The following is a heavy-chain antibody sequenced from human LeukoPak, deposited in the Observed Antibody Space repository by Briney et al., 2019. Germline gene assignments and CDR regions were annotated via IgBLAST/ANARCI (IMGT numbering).Heavy chain of an antibody. CDR2: INSSGSTI. D-gene: IGHD2-2*01. Sequence: PGRSLRLSCAASGFTFSTYEMNWVRQAPGKGLEWVSYINSSGSTIYYADSVKGRFTISRDNAKNSLYLQMNSLRAEDTAVYYCARGPLHVVVPAATWFDPWGQGILVTVSS. V-gene: IGHV3-48*03. CDR3: ARGPLHVVVPAATWFDP. CDR1: GFTFSTYE. J-gene: IGHJ5*02.